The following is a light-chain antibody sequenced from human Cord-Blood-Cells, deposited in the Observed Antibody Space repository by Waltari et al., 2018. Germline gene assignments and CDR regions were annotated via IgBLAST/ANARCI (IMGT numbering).Light chain of an antibody. Sequence: DIQMTQSPSSLSASVGDRVTITCQASQDISNYLNWYQQKPGKAPKRLIYDASNLETGVPSRFSGSGSGTDFTFTISSLQPEDIATYYCQQYDNRLPLTFGGGTKVEIK. V-gene: IGKV1-33*01. CDR1: QDISNY. CDR3: QQYDNRLPLT. J-gene: IGKJ4*01. CDR2: DAS.